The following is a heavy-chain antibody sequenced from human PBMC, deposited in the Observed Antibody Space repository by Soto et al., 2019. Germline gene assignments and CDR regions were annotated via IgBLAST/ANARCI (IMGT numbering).Heavy chain of an antibody. CDR1: GGTFSSYT. CDR2: IIPILGIA. Sequence: QVQLVQSGAEVKKPGSSVKVSCKASGGTFSSYTISWVRQAPGQGLEWMGRIIPILGIANYAQKFQGRVTITADKATSTAYIELSSMRSEDTAVYYCARDKGYSYGYFDYWGQGTLVTVSS. D-gene: IGHD5-18*01. J-gene: IGHJ4*02. V-gene: IGHV1-69*08. CDR3: ARDKGYSYGYFDY.